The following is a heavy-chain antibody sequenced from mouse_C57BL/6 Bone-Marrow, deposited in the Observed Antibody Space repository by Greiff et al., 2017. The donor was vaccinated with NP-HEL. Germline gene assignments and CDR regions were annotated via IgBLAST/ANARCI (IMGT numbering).Heavy chain of an antibody. CDR2: ISSGGSYT. D-gene: IGHD2-4*01. Sequence: EVQRVESGGDLVKPGGSLKLSCAASGFTFSSYGMSWVRQTPDKRLEWVATISSGGSYTYYLDSVKGRFTISRDNAKNTLYLQMSSLKSEDTAMYYCARYYDYPLDYWGQGTSVTVSS. CDR3: ARYYDYPLDY. J-gene: IGHJ4*01. V-gene: IGHV5-6*01. CDR1: GFTFSSYG.